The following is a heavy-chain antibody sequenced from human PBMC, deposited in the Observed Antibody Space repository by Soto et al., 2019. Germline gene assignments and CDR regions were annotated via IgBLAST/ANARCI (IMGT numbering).Heavy chain of an antibody. V-gene: IGHV2-5*02. CDR3: VSGSFPNWFDP. J-gene: IGHJ5*02. CDR2: IYWDEDK. Sequence: QITLKESGPTLVKPTQTLTLTCTFSGFSFSTSGVGVGWIRQTPGKALEWLALIYWDEDKRYRPSLRSRLTITKDTSKNQVVLTMTNMDPVDTATYYCVSGSFPNWFDPWGQGTLVTVSS. CDR1: GFSFSTSGVG. D-gene: IGHD3-10*01.